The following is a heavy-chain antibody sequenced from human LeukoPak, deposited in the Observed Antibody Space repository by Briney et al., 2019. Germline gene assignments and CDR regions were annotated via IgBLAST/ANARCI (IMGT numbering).Heavy chain of an antibody. J-gene: IGHJ4*02. D-gene: IGHD6-13*01. Sequence: GESLKISCEGSGYSFPSHWIVWVRQIPGKGLEWMGVIYPGNSDTRYSPSFQGQVTLSADKSITTAYLQWSSLKASDTAMYYCARMAEEQLSGHIDYWGQGTLVTVSS. CDR1: GYSFPSHW. V-gene: IGHV5-51*01. CDR2: IYPGNSDT. CDR3: ARMAEEQLSGHIDY.